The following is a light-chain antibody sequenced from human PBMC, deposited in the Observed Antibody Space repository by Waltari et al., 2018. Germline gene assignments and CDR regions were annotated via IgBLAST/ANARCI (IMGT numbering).Light chain of an antibody. V-gene: IGLV2-23*02. CDR3: CSYTSIGPVL. CDR2: EVT. J-gene: IGLJ2*01. Sequence: QSALTQPASVSGSPGQSIAISCIGTSSDVGAKNFLSWYQQHPGRAPKLMIHEVTKGPSGVSTRFSGSKSGNTASLTISGLQAEDEADYYCCSYTSIGPVLIGGGTKVTVL. CDR1: SSDVGAKNF.